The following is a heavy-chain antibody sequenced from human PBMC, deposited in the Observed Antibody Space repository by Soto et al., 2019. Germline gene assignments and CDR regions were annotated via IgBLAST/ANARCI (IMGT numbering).Heavy chain of an antibody. D-gene: IGHD6-19*01. Sequence: ASFKVSCKASGYTFTSYGISWARQAPGQGLEWMGWISAYNGNTNYAQKLQGRVTMTTDTSTSTAYMELRSLRSDDTAVYYCARSGQWLVPYWFDPWGQGTLVNVSS. CDR2: ISAYNGNT. CDR3: ARSGQWLVPYWFDP. CDR1: GYTFTSYG. J-gene: IGHJ5*02. V-gene: IGHV1-18*01.